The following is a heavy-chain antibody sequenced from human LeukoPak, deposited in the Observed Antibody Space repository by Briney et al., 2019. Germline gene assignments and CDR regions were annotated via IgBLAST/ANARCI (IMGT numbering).Heavy chain of an antibody. V-gene: IGHV3-23*01. D-gene: IGHD1-26*01. CDR1: GFTFSSYA. CDR3: AKDRKVGATAPRYYYMDV. J-gene: IGHJ6*03. Sequence: GGSLRLSCAASGFTFSSYAMSWVRRAPGKGLEWVSAISGSGGSTYYADSVKGRFTISRDNSKNTLYLQMNSLRAEDTAVYYCAKDRKVGATAPRYYYMDVWGKGTTVTVSS. CDR2: ISGSGGST.